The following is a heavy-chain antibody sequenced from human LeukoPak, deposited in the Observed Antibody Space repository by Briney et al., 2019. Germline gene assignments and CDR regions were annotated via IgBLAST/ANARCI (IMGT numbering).Heavy chain of an antibody. V-gene: IGHV3-53*01. CDR2: IYTGGGR. D-gene: IGHD1-26*01. CDR1: GFTVSSYY. CDR3: ARVGSKYVMASYFDY. Sequence: PGGSLRLSCAASGFTVSSYYMNWVRQAPGKELEWVSVIYTGGGRYYADSVRGRFTISRDTSKNMVFLQMNSLRVEDTAVYYCARVGSKYVMASYFDYWGQGTPVTVSS. J-gene: IGHJ4*02.